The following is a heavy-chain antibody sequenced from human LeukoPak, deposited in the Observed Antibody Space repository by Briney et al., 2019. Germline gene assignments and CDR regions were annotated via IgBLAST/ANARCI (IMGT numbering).Heavy chain of an antibody. Sequence: GGSLRLSCAASGFTFSSYEMNWVRQGPGKGLEWVSYISSSGSTIYYADSVKGRFTISRDNAKNSLYLQMNSLRAEDTAVYYCARDLGDHEGYWGQGTLVTVSS. V-gene: IGHV3-48*03. J-gene: IGHJ4*02. CDR1: GFTFSSYE. CDR2: ISSSGSTI. CDR3: ARDLGDHEGY. D-gene: IGHD4-17*01.